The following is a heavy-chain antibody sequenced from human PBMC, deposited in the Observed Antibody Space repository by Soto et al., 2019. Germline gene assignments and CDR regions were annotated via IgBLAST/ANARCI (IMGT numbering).Heavy chain of an antibody. V-gene: IGHV4-30-2*06. Sequence: PSETLSLTCTVSGGSISSGGYSWTWIRQSPGKGLEWIGYTYQSGSAYYNPSLKSRVTISVDTSKNQFFLKVNSVTAADTAVYFCARDSSGRHDYWGQGTPVTVSS. CDR3: ARDSSGRHDY. D-gene: IGHD3-22*01. J-gene: IGHJ4*02. CDR2: TYQSGSA. CDR1: GGSISSGGYS.